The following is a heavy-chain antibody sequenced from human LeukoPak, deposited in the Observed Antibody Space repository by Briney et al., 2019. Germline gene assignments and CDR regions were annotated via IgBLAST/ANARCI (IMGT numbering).Heavy chain of an antibody. V-gene: IGHV3-30-3*01. CDR1: GFAFSTYA. CDR2: ISSDGNNK. Sequence: GGSLRLSCAASGFAFSTYAIHWVRQAPGKGLEWVAVISSDGNNKYYADSVKGRFTISRDNSKNTLYLQMNSLRAEDTAVYYCARIRVTYFDYWGQGTLVTVSS. CDR3: ARIRVTYFDY. D-gene: IGHD2-21*02. J-gene: IGHJ4*02.